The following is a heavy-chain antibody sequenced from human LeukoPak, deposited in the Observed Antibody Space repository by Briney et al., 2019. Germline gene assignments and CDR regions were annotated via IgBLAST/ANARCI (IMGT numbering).Heavy chain of an antibody. CDR1: GDSVSSNSAA. CDR3: ARQMGRFDA. J-gene: IGHJ5*02. D-gene: IGHD5-24*01. CDR2: TYYRSRWYN. Sequence: SQTLSFTCAISGDSVSSNSAAWSWIRQSPSRGLEWLGRTYYRSRWYNDYAVSVKSRITIDPDTSKNQFSLQLNSVTPEDTAVYYCARQMGRFDAWGQGTLVTVSS. V-gene: IGHV6-1*01.